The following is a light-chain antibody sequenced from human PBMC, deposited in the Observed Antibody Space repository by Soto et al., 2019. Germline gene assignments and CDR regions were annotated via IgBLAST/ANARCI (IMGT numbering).Light chain of an antibody. J-gene: IGKJ1*01. CDR3: HQYNNWPPWT. V-gene: IGKV3D-15*01. Sequence: EIVMTQSPATLSVSPGERATLSCRASQTVGSNLAWYQQKRGQAPRLLIYDASTRATGIPARFSGSGSGTEFTLTISSLQSEDFAVYYCHQYNNWPPWTFGQGTKVDIK. CDR2: DAS. CDR1: QTVGSN.